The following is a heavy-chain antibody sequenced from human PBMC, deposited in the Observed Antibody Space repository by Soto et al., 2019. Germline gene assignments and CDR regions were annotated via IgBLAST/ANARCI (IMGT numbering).Heavy chain of an antibody. J-gene: IGHJ4*02. CDR2: IKQDGSEK. CDR1: GFTFSSYW. D-gene: IGHD2-15*01. Sequence: GSLRLSCAASGFTFSSYWMSWVRQAPGKGLEWVANIKQDGSEKYYVDSVKGRFTISRDNAKNSLYLQVKSLRVEDTAIYYCARIFEVVVAATGPLDYWGQGTLVTVSS. V-gene: IGHV3-7*01. CDR3: ARIFEVVVAATGPLDY.